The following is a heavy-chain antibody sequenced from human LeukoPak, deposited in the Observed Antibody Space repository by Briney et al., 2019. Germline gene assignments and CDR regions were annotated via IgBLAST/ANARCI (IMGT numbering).Heavy chain of an antibody. CDR2: ISGTGDNT. V-gene: IGHV3-23*01. J-gene: IGHJ6*02. D-gene: IGHD2-2*01. Sequence: GGSLRLSCAASGFTFSNYAMTWVRQAPGKGLEWVSAISGTGDNTYYADSVKGRFTISRDTSKNTLHLQMSSLSAEDTAVYYCTKGMGRYYSSSSCYSYYYYYGMDVWGQGTTVTVSS. CDR3: TKGMGRYYSSSSCYSYYYYYGMDV. CDR1: GFTFSNYA.